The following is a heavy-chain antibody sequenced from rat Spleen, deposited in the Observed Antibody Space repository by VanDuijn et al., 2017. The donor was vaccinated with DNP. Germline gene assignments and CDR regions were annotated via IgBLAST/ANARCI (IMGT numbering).Heavy chain of an antibody. CDR3: VRWYNSGYYFDY. J-gene: IGHJ2*01. CDR2: ITSSGGTT. V-gene: IGHV5-31*01. D-gene: IGHD4-3*01. CDR1: GFTFNYHW. Sequence: EVELVESGGDLVQPGRSLKLSCVASGFTFNYHWMSWIRKVPGKGLDWVASITSSGGTTYYPDSVKGRFTISRDNAKNTLYLQMNSLRSEDMATYYCVRWYNSGYYFDYWGQGVMVTVSS.